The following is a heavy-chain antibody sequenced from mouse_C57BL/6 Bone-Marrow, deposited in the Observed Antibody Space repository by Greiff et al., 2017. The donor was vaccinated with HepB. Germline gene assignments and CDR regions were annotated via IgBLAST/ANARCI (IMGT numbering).Heavy chain of an antibody. CDR1: GYAFSSYW. V-gene: IGHV1-80*01. J-gene: IGHJ2*01. Sequence: QVQLQQSGAELVKPGASVKISCKASGYAFSSYWMNWVKQRPGKGLEWIGQIYPGDGDTNNNGKFKGKATLTADKSSSTAYMQLSSLTSEDSAVYFCARKPNTTVVPYFDYWGQGTTLTVSS. CDR3: ARKPNTTVVPYFDY. CDR2: IYPGDGDT. D-gene: IGHD1-1*01.